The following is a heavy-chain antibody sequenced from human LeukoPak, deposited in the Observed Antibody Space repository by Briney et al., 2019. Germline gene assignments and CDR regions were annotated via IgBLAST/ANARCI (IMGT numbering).Heavy chain of an antibody. D-gene: IGHD3-22*01. CDR1: GFSLSSYG. V-gene: IGHV3-48*04. CDR3: ARGRIVAGVRY. J-gene: IGHJ4*02. Sequence: PGGSLRLSCAASGFSLSSYGMNWVRQAPGPGLEGVSYFSSSTTIIYYADSVKGRFTISRDNAKNSLYLQMNSLRADDTAVYYCARGRIVAGVRYWGQGTLVTVSS. CDR2: FSSSTTII.